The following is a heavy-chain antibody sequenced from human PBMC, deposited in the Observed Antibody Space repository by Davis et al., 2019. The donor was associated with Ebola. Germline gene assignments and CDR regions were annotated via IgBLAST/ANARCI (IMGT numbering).Heavy chain of an antibody. Sequence: ASVKVSCKASGYTFAGYCLHWVRQAPGQGLEWMGWINPYSGGTVYAPKFQDRVTMTSDTSITTAYMELSGLRSDDTAVYYCARGVPFYESSEFPYWGQGTLVTVSS. CDR1: GYTFAGYC. CDR3: ARGVPFYESSEFPY. CDR2: INPYSGGT. V-gene: IGHV1-2*02. D-gene: IGHD3-22*01. J-gene: IGHJ4*02.